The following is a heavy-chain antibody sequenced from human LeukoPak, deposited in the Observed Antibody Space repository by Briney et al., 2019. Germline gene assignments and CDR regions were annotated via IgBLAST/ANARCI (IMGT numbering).Heavy chain of an antibody. CDR2: INSDGSTT. CDR1: GFTFRTYW. Sequence: GGSLRLSCAASGFTFRTYWMYWVRQVPGKGLVWVSRINSDGSTTSYADSVKGRFTISRDNAKNTLYLQMNSLRAEDTAVYYCAIVGYNYGSDAFDMWGQGTMVTVSS. D-gene: IGHD5-18*01. J-gene: IGHJ3*02. CDR3: AIVGYNYGSDAFDM. V-gene: IGHV3-74*01.